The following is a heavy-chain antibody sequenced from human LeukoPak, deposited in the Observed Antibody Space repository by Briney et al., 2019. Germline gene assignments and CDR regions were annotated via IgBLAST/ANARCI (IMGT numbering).Heavy chain of an antibody. J-gene: IGHJ6*03. CDR1: GGSISSSSYY. Sequence: SETLSLTCTVSGGSISSSSYYWGWIRQPPGKGPEWIGSIYYSGSTYYNPSLKSRVTISVDTSKNQFSLKLSSVTAADTAVYYCARDRAAGTWAYYYYYYMDVWGKGATVTVSS. V-gene: IGHV4-39*07. CDR3: ARDRAAGTWAYYYYYYMDV. D-gene: IGHD6-13*01. CDR2: IYYSGST.